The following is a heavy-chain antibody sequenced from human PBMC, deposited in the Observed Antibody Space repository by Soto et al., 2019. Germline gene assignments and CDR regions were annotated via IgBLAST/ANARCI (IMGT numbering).Heavy chain of an antibody. CDR1: GGSISSYY. J-gene: IGHJ3*02. D-gene: IGHD4-17*01. Sequence: QVQLQESGPGLVKPSETLSLTCTVSGGSISSYYWSWIRQPPGKGLEWIGYIYYSGSTNYNPSLKSRVTISVDTSKNPFSLKLSSVTAADTAVYYCARDPTVTDAFDIWGQGTMVTVSS. CDR3: ARDPTVTDAFDI. CDR2: IYYSGST. V-gene: IGHV4-59*01.